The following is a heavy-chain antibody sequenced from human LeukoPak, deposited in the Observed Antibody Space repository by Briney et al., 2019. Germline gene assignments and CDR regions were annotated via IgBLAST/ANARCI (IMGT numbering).Heavy chain of an antibody. J-gene: IGHJ5*02. CDR3: ARDRPTVTSTSWFDP. CDR1: GYTFTGYY. Sequence: ASVKVSCKASGYTFTGYYMHWVRQAPGQGLEWMGWINLNSGGTNYAQKFQGRVTMTRDTSISTAYMELSRLRSDDTAVYYCARDRPTVTSTSWFDPWGQGTLVTVSS. V-gene: IGHV1-2*02. CDR2: INLNSGGT. D-gene: IGHD4-11*01.